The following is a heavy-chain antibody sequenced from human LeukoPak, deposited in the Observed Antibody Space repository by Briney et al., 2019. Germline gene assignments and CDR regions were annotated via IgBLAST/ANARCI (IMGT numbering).Heavy chain of an antibody. CDR2: INSDGSST. D-gene: IGHD3-22*01. V-gene: IGHV3-74*01. J-gene: IGHJ4*02. CDR1: GFTFSSYW. Sequence: GGSLRLSCAASGFTFSSYWMHWVRQAPGKGLVWVSRINSDGSSTSYADSVKGRFTISRDNAKNTLYLQMNSLRAEDTAVYYCARDRRAFHYYDDEVDYWGQGTLVTVSS. CDR3: ARDRRAFHYYDDEVDY.